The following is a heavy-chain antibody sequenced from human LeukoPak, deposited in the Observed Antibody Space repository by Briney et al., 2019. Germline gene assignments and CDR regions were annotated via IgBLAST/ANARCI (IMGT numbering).Heavy chain of an antibody. J-gene: IGHJ3*02. Sequence: ASVKVSCKASGGTFSSYAISWARQAPGQGLEWMGGIIPIFGTANYAQKFQGRVTITADESTSTAYMELSSLRSEDTAVYYCATTSSSSDDAFDIWGQGTMVTVSS. D-gene: IGHD6-6*01. CDR3: ATTSSSSDDAFDI. V-gene: IGHV1-69*13. CDR1: GGTFSSYA. CDR2: IIPIFGTA.